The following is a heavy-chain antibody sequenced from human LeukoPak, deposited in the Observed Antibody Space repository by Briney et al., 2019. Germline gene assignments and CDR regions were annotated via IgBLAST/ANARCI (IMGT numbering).Heavy chain of an antibody. CDR3: AKPFESFGELGFDYYYYGMDV. Sequence: GRSLRLSCAASGFTFDDYAMHWVRQAPGKGLEWVSATSGSGGSTYYADSVKGRFTISRDNSKNTLYLQMNSLRAEDTAVYYCAKPFESFGELGFDYYYYGMDVWGQGTTVTVSS. CDR2: TSGSGGST. V-gene: IGHV3-23*01. CDR1: GFTFDDYA. J-gene: IGHJ6*02. D-gene: IGHD3-10*01.